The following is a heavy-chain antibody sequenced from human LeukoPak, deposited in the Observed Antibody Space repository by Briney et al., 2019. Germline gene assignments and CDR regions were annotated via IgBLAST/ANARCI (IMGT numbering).Heavy chain of an antibody. J-gene: IGHJ4*02. Sequence: SETLSLTCTVSGDSISSYYWSWIRQPPGKGLEWIGYIYYSGSTNYNPSLKSRVTISVDTSKNQFSLKLSSVTAADTAVYYCARMAIVVVDVGFDYWGQGTLVTVSS. V-gene: IGHV4-59*01. CDR3: ARMAIVVVDVGFDY. D-gene: IGHD3-22*01. CDR1: GDSISSYY. CDR2: IYYSGST.